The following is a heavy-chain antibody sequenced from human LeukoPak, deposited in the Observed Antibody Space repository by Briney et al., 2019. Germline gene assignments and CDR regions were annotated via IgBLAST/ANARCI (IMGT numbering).Heavy chain of an antibody. J-gene: IGHJ4*02. CDR3: AKEARAYSYATD. CDR1: GFTLRSYV. D-gene: IGHD5-18*01. V-gene: IGHV3-23*01. CDR2: ISDSGGST. Sequence: GGSLRLSCAASGFTLRSYVMSWVRQAPGKGLEWLSAISDSGGSTYYLDSVKGRFTSSRDNSKNTVYLQMNSLAAEDTAVYYCAKEARAYSYATDWGQGTLVTVSS.